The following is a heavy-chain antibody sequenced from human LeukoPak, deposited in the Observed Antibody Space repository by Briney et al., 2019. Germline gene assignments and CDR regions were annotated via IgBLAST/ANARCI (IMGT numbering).Heavy chain of an antibody. CDR3: TRHLDYVGYYYYYTDV. CDR2: IRSKANSYAT. J-gene: IGHJ6*03. Sequence: GGSLRLSCAASGFTFSGSAMHWVRQASGKGLEWVGRIRSKANSYATAYAASVKGRFTISRDDSKNTAYLQMNSLKTEDTAVYYCTRHLDYVGYYYYYTDVWGKGTTVTVSS. D-gene: IGHD4-17*01. V-gene: IGHV3-73*01. CDR1: GFTFSGSA.